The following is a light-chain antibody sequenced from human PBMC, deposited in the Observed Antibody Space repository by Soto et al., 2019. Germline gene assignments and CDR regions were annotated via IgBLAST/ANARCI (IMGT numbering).Light chain of an antibody. CDR3: CSYADSTSLFV. J-gene: IGLJ1*01. Sequence: QAALTQPASVSGSPGQSITISCTGSNSDVGSFDLVSWFQQYPGKAPKLILYEVSKRPLGVSNRFSGSKSGYTASLTISGLKAEDEAGDYCCSYADSTSLFVFGTGTKVTVL. CDR1: NSDVGSFDL. V-gene: IGLV2-23*02. CDR2: EVS.